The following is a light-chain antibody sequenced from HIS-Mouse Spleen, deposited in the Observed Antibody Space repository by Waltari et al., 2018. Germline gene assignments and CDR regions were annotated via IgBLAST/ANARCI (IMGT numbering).Light chain of an antibody. CDR1: SSDVGSYNL. Sequence: QSALTQPASVSGSPGQSITIPCPGTSSDVGSYNLVPWYQQHPGKAPKLMIYEGSKRPSGVSNRFSGSKSGNTASLTISGLQAEDEADYYCCSYAGSSTVVFGGGTKLTVL. CDR2: EGS. J-gene: IGLJ2*01. V-gene: IGLV2-23*01. CDR3: CSYAGSSTVV.